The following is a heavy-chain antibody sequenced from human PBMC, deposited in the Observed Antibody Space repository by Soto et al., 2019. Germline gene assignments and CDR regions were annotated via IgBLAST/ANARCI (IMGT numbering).Heavy chain of an antibody. CDR2: ISGSGSST. CDR3: AKWAYGDYPGWADS. D-gene: IGHD4-17*01. J-gene: IGHJ4*02. V-gene: IGHV3-23*01. Sequence: GGSLRPSCVVSGFTFSNYAMSWVRQAPGKGLEWVSVISGSGSSTHYADSLRGRFTTSRDNSEKTMYLQMNGLRAEDTAVYYCAKWAYGDYPGWADSWGQGTLVTVSS. CDR1: GFTFSNYA.